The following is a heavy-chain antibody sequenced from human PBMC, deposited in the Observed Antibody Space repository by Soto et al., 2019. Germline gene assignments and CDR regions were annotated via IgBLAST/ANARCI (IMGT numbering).Heavy chain of an antibody. J-gene: IGHJ4*02. CDR2: ISGSGGST. V-gene: IGHV3-23*01. D-gene: IGHD3-10*01. CDR3: AKGSGSYYRSQTYYFDY. CDR1: GFTFSSYA. Sequence: GGSLRLSCAASGFTFSSYAMSWVRQAPGKGLEWVSAISGSGGSTYYADSVKGRFTISRDNSKNTLYLQMNSLRAEDTAVYYCAKGSGSYYRSQTYYFDYWGQGTLVTVSS.